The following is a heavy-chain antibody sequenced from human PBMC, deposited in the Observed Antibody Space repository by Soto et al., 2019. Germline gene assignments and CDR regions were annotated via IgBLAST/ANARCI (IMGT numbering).Heavy chain of an antibody. J-gene: IGHJ4*02. D-gene: IGHD5-12*01. Sequence: QVQLQESGQGLVKPSQTLSLTCTVSGDSISSGGYYWSWIRQHPGKGLELIGYIYHSGTTYYNPSRKSRVTISVDTSKNQFSLKLISVTAADTAIYYCARDHPGLATDYWGQGTLVTVSS. CDR1: GDSISSGGYY. CDR3: ARDHPGLATDY. CDR2: IYHSGTT. V-gene: IGHV4-31*03.